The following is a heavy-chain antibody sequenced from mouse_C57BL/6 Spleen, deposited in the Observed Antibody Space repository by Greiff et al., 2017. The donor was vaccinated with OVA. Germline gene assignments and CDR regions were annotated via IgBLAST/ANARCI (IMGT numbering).Heavy chain of an antibody. CDR1: GYTFTDYY. V-gene: IGHV1-76*01. D-gene: IGHD4-1*01. CDR2: IYPGSGNT. Sequence: VQLQQSGAELVRPGASVKLSCKASGYTFTDYYINWVKQRPGQGLEWIARIYPGSGNTYYNEKFKGKATLTAEKSSSTAYMQLSSLTSEDSAVYVWARGGTGTSFDYWGQGTTLTVSS. CDR3: ARGGTGTSFDY. J-gene: IGHJ2*01.